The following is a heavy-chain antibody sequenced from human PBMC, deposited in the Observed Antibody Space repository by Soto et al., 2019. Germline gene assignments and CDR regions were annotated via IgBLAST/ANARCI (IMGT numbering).Heavy chain of an antibody. D-gene: IGHD1-20*01. CDR2: IYPGDSDT. CDR1: GFTFSSYW. Sequence: LWGSLRLSCAASGFTFSSYWIGWVRQMPGKGPEWMGIIYPGDSDTRYSPSFQGQVTISADKSISTAYLQWSSLKASDTAMYYCARQYAYNWNDHGDAFDIWGQGTMVTVSS. J-gene: IGHJ3*02. CDR3: ARQYAYNWNDHGDAFDI. V-gene: IGHV5-51*01.